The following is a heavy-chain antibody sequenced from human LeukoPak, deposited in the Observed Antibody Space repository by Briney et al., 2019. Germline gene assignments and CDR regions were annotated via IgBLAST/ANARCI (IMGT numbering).Heavy chain of an antibody. CDR1: GGSISSYY. V-gene: IGHV4-59*12. J-gene: IGHJ4*02. CDR3: ARELGRDYFDY. CDR2: IYYSGST. Sequence: SETLSLTCTVSGGSISSYYWSWIRQPPGKGLEWIGYIYYSGSTNYNPSLKSRVTISVDKSKNQFSLKLSSVTAADTAVYYCARELGRDYFDYWGQGTLVTVSS.